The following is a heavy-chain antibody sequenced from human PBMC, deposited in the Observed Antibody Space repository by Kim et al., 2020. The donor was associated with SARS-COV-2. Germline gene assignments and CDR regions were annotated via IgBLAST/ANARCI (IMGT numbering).Heavy chain of an antibody. CDR2: MKQDGSEK. D-gene: IGHD2-2*01. CDR3: ARDGSRDGRRYFDY. Sequence: GGSLRLSCAASGFTFSSYWMNWVRQAPGKGLEWVANMKQDGSEKNYVDSVKGRFTVSRDNAKNSLYLQMNNLRAEDTAVYYCARDGSRDGRRYFDYWGQGTLVTVSS. J-gene: IGHJ4*02. V-gene: IGHV3-7*01. CDR1: GFTFSSYW.